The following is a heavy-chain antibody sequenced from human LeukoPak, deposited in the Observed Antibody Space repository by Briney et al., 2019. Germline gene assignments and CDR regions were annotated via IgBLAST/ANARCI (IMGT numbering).Heavy chain of an antibody. J-gene: IGHJ5*02. Sequence: PGGSLRLSCAASGFTFSSYGMHWLRQAPGKGLEWVAFIRYDGSIKYYADSVKGRFTISRDNSKNTLYLQMNSLRAEDTAVYYCAKGPEDVYCSSTSCYRNWFDPWGQGTQVTVSS. V-gene: IGHV3-30*02. CDR2: IRYDGSIK. D-gene: IGHD2-2*01. CDR3: AKGPEDVYCSSTSCYRNWFDP. CDR1: GFTFSSYG.